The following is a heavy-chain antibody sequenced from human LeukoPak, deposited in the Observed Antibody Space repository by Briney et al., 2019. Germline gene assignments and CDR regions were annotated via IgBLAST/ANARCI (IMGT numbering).Heavy chain of an antibody. CDR3: ARGGYHYSWFDY. Sequence: SQTLSLTCTVSGGSMTSGNYYWSWIRQPAGKGLEWIGRIYSSGTTNYNPSLKSRVTMSVDRSKNQFSLKLSSVTAADTAVYYCARGGYHYSWFDYWGQGTLVTVSS. J-gene: IGHJ4*02. CDR1: GGSMTSGNYY. D-gene: IGHD4-11*01. CDR2: IYSSGTT. V-gene: IGHV4-61*02.